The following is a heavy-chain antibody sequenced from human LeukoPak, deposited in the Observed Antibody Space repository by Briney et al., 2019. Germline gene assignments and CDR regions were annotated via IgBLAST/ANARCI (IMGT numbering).Heavy chain of an antibody. V-gene: IGHV3-30*04. J-gene: IGHJ4*02. CDR1: GFTFSNYA. Sequence: PGGSLRLSCAASGFTFSNYAMHWVRQAPGKGLEGVALISYADCVKVRFTIYRDNSKHSLYLQMNSLRAEDTAIYYCARAHQLGFKFSGSYHADLDYWGQGPLVTVSS. CDR3: ARAHQLGFKFSGSYHADLDY. D-gene: IGHD1-26*01. CDR2: IS.